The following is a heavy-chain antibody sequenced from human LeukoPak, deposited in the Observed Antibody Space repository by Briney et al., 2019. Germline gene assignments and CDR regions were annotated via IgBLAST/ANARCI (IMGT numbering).Heavy chain of an antibody. D-gene: IGHD3-10*01. V-gene: IGHV3-9*01. CDR1: GVNFDDYA. CDR2: LNWDSRSM. CDR3: ARDLGAGVYYMDV. Sequence: GGSLRLSCAASGVNFDDYAMHWVRQSPGTGLEWVAGLNWDSRSMAYADSVRGRFTISRDNSKNTLYLQMNSLRAEDTAVYYCARDLGAGVYYMDVWGKGTTVTVSS. J-gene: IGHJ6*03.